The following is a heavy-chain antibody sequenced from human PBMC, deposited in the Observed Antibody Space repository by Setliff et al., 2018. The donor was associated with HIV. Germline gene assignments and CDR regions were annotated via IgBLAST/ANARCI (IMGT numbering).Heavy chain of an antibody. CDR1: GFAFSGHQ. V-gene: IGHV3-7*01. CDR2: IKQDGSDK. CDR3: AKDSAEYCSSPSCPIPNWFDP. J-gene: IGHJ5*02. D-gene: IGHD2-2*01. Sequence: GGSLRLSCAASGFAFSGHQMSWVRQAPGKGLEWVAKIKQDGSDKYYVDSVKGRFTISRDNAENSLYLQMISLRAEDTAVYYCAKDSAEYCSSPSCPIPNWFDPWGQGTLVTVSS.